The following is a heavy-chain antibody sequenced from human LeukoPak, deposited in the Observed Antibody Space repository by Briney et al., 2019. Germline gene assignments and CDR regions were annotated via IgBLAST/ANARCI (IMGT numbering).Heavy chain of an antibody. D-gene: IGHD3-22*01. V-gene: IGHV1-18*01. J-gene: IGHJ5*02. CDR1: GYTFTSYG. CDR3: ARQYYYDSSGYDNWFDP. CDR2: ISAYNGNT. Sequence: GSVKVSCKASGYTFTSYGISWVRQAPGQGLEWMGWISAYNGNTNYAQKLQGRVTMTTDTSTSTAYMELRSLRSDDTAVYYCARQYYYDSSGYDNWFDPWGQGTLVTVSS.